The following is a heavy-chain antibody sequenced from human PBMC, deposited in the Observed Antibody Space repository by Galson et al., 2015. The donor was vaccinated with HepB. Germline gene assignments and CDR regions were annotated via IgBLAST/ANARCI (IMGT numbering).Heavy chain of an antibody. D-gene: IGHD3-22*01. V-gene: IGHV3-15*01. CDR1: GFTFSNAW. J-gene: IGHJ4*02. CDR3: ATGGYFCDY. CDR2: IKSKYDGGTT. Sequence: SLRLSCAGSGFTFSNAWMNWVRQAPGKGLEWVGRIKSKYDGGTTDYAAPVKDRFTISRDDSKNTVFLQMNILKSEDTAVYYCATGGYFCDYWGRGTLVTVSS.